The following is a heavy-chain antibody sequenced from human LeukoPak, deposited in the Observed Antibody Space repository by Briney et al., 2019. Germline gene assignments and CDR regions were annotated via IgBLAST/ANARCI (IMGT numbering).Heavy chain of an antibody. CDR1: GGSISSYY. V-gene: IGHV4-59*01. CDR3: ARGLDSAVTRYYMDV. J-gene: IGHJ6*03. D-gene: IGHD4-17*01. Sequence: KPSETLSLTCTVSGGSISSYYWSWIRQPPGKGLEWIGYIYYSGSTNYIPSLKSRVTISVDTSKNQFSLKLSSVTAADTAVYYCARGLDSAVTRYYMDVWGKGTTVTVSS. CDR2: IYYSGST.